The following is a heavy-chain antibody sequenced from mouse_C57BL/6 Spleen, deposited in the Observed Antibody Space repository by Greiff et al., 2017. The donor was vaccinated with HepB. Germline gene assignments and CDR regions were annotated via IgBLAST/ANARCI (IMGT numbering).Heavy chain of an antibody. J-gene: IGHJ3*01. V-gene: IGHV1-22*01. CDR3: ARWVYYGNYGFAY. CDR1: GYTFTDYN. Sequence: EVQLQQSGPELVKPGASVKMSCKASGYTFTDYNMHWVKQSHGKSLEWIGYINPNNGGTSYNQKFKGKATLTVNKSSSTAYMELRSLTSEDSAVYYCARWVYYGNYGFAYWGQGTLVTVSA. CDR2: INPNNGGT. D-gene: IGHD2-1*01.